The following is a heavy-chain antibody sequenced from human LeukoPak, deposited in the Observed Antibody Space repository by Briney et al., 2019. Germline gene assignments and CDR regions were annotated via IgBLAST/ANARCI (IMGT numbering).Heavy chain of an antibody. V-gene: IGHV3-11*01. D-gene: IGHD5-24*01. CDR1: GFTFSDKY. Sequence: GGSLRLSCAASGFTFSDKYMSWIRQALGKGLEFISYISNNGETIHYADSVKGRFTISRDNAKNSLYLQMNDLRVEDTAVYYCARDGRGWPLGYWGQGTLVTVSP. CDR2: ISNNGETI. J-gene: IGHJ4*02. CDR3: ARDGRGWPLGY.